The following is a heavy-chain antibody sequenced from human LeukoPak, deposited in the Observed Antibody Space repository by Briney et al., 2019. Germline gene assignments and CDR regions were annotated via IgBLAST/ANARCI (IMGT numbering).Heavy chain of an antibody. CDR1: GYTFTGYY. Sequence: ASVKVSCKAFGYTFTGYYMHWVRQAPGQGLEWMGWINPNSGSTNYAQKFQGRVTMTRDTSTSTAYMELSRLRSDDTAVYYCARDNGYYYDSSGYYPPEYYFDYWGQGTLVTVSS. CDR2: INPNSGST. J-gene: IGHJ4*02. V-gene: IGHV1-2*02. D-gene: IGHD3-22*01. CDR3: ARDNGYYYDSSGYYPPEYYFDY.